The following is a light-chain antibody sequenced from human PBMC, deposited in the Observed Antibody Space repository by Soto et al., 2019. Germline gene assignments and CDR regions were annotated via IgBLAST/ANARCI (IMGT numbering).Light chain of an antibody. Sequence: VFTQSRVRLSLSPGERATLSCRASQSFRGLLAWYQQKPGQAPRLLIYDAYNRATGIPPRFSGSGSGTDFTLTISSLEPEDSAVYYCQQRHMWPITFGQGTRREIK. J-gene: IGKJ5*01. CDR2: DAY. V-gene: IGKV3-11*01. CDR3: QQRHMWPIT. CDR1: QSFRGL.